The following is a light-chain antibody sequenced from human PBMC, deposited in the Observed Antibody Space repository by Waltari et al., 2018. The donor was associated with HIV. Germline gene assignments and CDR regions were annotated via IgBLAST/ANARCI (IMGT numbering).Light chain of an antibody. CDR1: NLENQY. CDR2: QDF. J-gene: IGLJ2*01. V-gene: IGLV3-1*01. Sequence: SYDLAQAPSVSVSPGQPATITCSGDNLENQYVSWYQQRPGQSPILVIYQDFKRPSGIPERFSGSNSGDTATLTISGTQAMDEADYYCQAWDSSVVFGGGTKLTVL. CDR3: QAWDSSVV.